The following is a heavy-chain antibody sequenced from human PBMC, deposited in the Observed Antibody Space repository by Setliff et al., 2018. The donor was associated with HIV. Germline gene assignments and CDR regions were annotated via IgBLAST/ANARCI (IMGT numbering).Heavy chain of an antibody. D-gene: IGHD3-10*01. Sequence: PSETLSLTCTVSGGSISSYYWSWIRQPAGKGLEWIGRIYTSGSTKYNPSLKSRVTMSVGTSKNQFSLKLSSVTAADTAVYYCAREWYYGSGSYWASYYYYYYYMDVWGKGTTVTVSS. V-gene: IGHV4-4*07. CDR3: AREWYYGSGSYWASYYYYYYYMDV. CDR1: GGSISSYY. CDR2: IYTSGST. J-gene: IGHJ6*03.